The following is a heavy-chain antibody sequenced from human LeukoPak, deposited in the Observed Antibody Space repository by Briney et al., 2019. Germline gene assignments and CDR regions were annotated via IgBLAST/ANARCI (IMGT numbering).Heavy chain of an antibody. Sequence: PSQTLSLTCTVSGGSISSGGYYWSWIRQHPGKGLEWIGYIYYSGSTYYNPSLKSRVTISVDTSKNQFSLKLSSVTAADTAVYYCARITYGDNHFDIWGQGTMVTVSS. CDR1: GGSISSGGYY. J-gene: IGHJ3*02. CDR3: ARITYGDNHFDI. CDR2: IYYSGST. V-gene: IGHV4-31*03. D-gene: IGHD4-23*01.